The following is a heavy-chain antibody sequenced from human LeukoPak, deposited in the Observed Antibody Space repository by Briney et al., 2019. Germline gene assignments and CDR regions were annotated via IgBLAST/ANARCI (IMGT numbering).Heavy chain of an antibody. D-gene: IGHD3-16*02. V-gene: IGHV4-34*01. CDR2: INHSGST. Sequence: PSETLSLTCAVYGGSFSGYYWSWIRQPPGKGLEWIGEINHSGSTNYNPSLKSRVTISVDTSKNQFSLKLSSVTAADTAVYYCARGPQKNYVWGSYRQYYFDYWGQGTLVTVSS. CDR1: GGSFSGYY. CDR3: ARGPQKNYVWGSYRQYYFDY. J-gene: IGHJ4*02.